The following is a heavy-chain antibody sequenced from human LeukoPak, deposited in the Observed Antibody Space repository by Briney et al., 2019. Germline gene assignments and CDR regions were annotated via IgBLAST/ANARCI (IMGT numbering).Heavy chain of an antibody. CDR3: ASITIFGVGPRSYWYFDL. Sequence: SVKVPCKASGGTFSSYAISWVRQAPGQGLEWMGGIIPIFGTANYAQKFQGRVTITTDESTSTAYMELSSLRSEDTAVYYCASITIFGVGPRSYWYFDLWGRGTLVTVSS. J-gene: IGHJ2*01. D-gene: IGHD3-3*01. CDR1: GGTFSSYA. CDR2: IIPIFGTA. V-gene: IGHV1-69*05.